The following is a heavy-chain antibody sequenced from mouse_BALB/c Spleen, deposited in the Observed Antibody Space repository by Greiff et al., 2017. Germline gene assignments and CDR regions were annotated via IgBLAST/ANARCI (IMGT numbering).Heavy chain of an antibody. J-gene: IGHJ2*01. V-gene: IGHV5-6-3*01. D-gene: IGHD2-1*01. CDR3: AGGYGNYFDY. CDR2: INSNGGST. Sequence: EVKLVESGGGLVQPGGSLKLSCAASGFTFSSYGMSWVRQTPDKRLELVATINSNGGSTYYPDSVKGRFTISRDNAKNTLYLQMSSLKSEDTAMYYCAGGYGNYFDYWGQGTTLTVSA. CDR1: GFTFSSYG.